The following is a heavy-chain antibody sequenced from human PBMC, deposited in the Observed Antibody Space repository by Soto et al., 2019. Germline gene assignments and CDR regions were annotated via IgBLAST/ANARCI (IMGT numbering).Heavy chain of an antibody. CDR2: IIPIFGTA. V-gene: IGHV1-69*06. CDR3: ARGGLHQRYFDY. CDR1: GGTFSNYA. Sequence: VASVKVSCKASGGTFSNYAFSWVRQAPGQGLEWMGGIIPIFGTANYAQKFQGRVTITADKSTSTAYMELSSLRSEDTAVYYCARGGLHQRYFDYWGQGTQVTVSS. J-gene: IGHJ4*02. D-gene: IGHD4-4*01.